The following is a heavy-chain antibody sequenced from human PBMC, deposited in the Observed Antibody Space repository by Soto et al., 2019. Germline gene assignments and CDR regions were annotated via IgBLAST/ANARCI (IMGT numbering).Heavy chain of an antibody. CDR1: GFSFSTYA. J-gene: IGHJ5*02. CDR3: VKHSEYQLLSWFDP. D-gene: IGHD2-2*01. Sequence: EVQLLESGGGLVQPGGSLRLSCAASGFSFSTYAMSWVRQAPGKGLEWVSGISAGGGNTFYADSVRGRFTISRDNSKNTLYLQINSLRVEDTALYYCVKHSEYQLLSWFDPWGQGTLVTVSS. CDR2: ISAGGGNT. V-gene: IGHV3-23*01.